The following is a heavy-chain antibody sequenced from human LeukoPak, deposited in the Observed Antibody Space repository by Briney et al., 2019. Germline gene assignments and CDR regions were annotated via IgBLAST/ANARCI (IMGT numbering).Heavy chain of an antibody. Sequence: PGGSLRLSCTVSGFTVSSNSMSWVRQAPGKGLEWVSFIYSDNTHYSDSVKGRFTISRDNSKNTVYLQMNSLRAEDTAVYYCARGNDLTGAINFDYWGQGTLVTVSS. J-gene: IGHJ4*02. CDR2: IYSDNT. D-gene: IGHD3-9*01. CDR3: ARGNDLTGAINFDY. V-gene: IGHV3-66*03. CDR1: GFTVSSNS.